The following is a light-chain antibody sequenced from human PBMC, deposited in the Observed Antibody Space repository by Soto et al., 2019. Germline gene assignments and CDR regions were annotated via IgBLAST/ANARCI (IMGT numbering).Light chain of an antibody. V-gene: IGKV3-15*01. CDR2: GAS. Sequence: EIVMTQSPATLSVSPGERATLSCRASQSVSSKLAWYQQKPGQGPRLLIYGASTRPTGIPARFSGSGSGTEFPPTTSSLQSEDLAVYYCQPYSTWLWTFGQGTKVEIK. CDR1: QSVSSK. J-gene: IGKJ1*01. CDR3: QPYSTWLWT.